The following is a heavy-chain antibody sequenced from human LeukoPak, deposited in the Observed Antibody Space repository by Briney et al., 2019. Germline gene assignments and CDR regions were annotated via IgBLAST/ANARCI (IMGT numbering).Heavy chain of an antibody. D-gene: IGHD1-26*01. J-gene: IGHJ4*02. Sequence: HPGGSLRLSCAASGFTFSSYAMHWVRQAPGKGLEWVAVISYGGSNKYYADSVKGRFTISRDNAKNSLYLQMNSLRAEDTAVYYCAREPPWELPIPAVDYRGQGTLVTVSS. CDR3: AREPPWELPIPAVDY. V-gene: IGHV3-30-3*01. CDR2: ISYGGSNK. CDR1: GFTFSSYA.